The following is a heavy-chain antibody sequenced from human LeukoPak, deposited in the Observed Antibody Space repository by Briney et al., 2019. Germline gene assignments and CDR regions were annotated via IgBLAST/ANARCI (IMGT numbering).Heavy chain of an antibody. CDR3: AAPGYCSGGSCYPNWFDP. V-gene: IGHV1-2*06. CDR1: GYTFTGYY. CDR2: INPNSGGT. D-gene: IGHD2-15*01. Sequence: GASVKVSCXASGYTFTGYYMHWVRQAHGQGLEWMARINPNSGGTNYAQKFQGRVTMTRDTSISTAYMELSRLRSDDTAVYYCAAPGYCSGGSCYPNWFDPWGQGTLVTVSS. J-gene: IGHJ5*02.